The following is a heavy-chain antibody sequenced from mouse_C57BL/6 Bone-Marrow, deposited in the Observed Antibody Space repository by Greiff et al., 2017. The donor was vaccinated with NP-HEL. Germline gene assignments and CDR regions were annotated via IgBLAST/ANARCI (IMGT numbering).Heavy chain of an antibody. CDR1: GYTFTSYW. CDR3: ARSGGSSLYFDY. CDR2: IYPGSGST. J-gene: IGHJ2*01. V-gene: IGHV1-55*01. D-gene: IGHD1-1*01. Sequence: QVHVKQSGAELVKPGASVKMSCKASGYTFTSYWITWVKQRPGQGLEWIGDIYPGSGSTNYNEKFKSKATLTVDTSSSTAYMQLSSLTSEDSAVYYCARSGGSSLYFDYWGQGTTLTVSS.